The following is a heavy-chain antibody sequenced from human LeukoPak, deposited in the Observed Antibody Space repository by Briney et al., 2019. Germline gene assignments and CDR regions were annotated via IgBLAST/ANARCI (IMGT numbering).Heavy chain of an antibody. CDR1: GFTFSNHA. V-gene: IGHV3-30*03. Sequence: PGGSLRLSCVASGFTFSNHAMHWVRQAPGKGLEWAAVISHDAKERYYGGPAKGRFTISRDNVKNSLFLQLNSLRDEDTAVYYCARDEDAFGGQGTLVTVSS. CDR2: ISHDAKER. J-gene: IGHJ4*02. CDR3: ARDEDAF.